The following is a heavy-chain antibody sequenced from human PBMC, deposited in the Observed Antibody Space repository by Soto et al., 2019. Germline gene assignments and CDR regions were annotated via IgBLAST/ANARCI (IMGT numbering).Heavy chain of an antibody. D-gene: IGHD3-3*01. CDR3: ASAITIFGVVHERPYYYYGMDV. V-gene: IGHV1-69*13. Sequence: SVKVSCKASGGTFSSYAISWVRQAPGQGLEWMGGIIPIFGTANYAQKFQGRVTITADESTSTAYMELSSLRSEDTAVYYCASAITIFGVVHERPYYYYGMDVWGQGTTVTVSS. CDR2: IIPIFGTA. CDR1: GGTFSSYA. J-gene: IGHJ6*02.